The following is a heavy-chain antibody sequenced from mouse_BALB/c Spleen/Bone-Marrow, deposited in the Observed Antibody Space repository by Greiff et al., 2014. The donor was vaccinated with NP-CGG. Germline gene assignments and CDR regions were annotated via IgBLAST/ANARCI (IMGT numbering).Heavy chain of an antibody. J-gene: IGHJ3*01. Sequence: VKLVESGPGLVAPSQSLSITCTVSGFSLTSYGVHWVRQPPGKGLEWLGVIWAGGSTNYNSALTSRLSISKDNSKSQVFLKMNSLQTDDTAMYYCARALDSSGYGFAYWGQGTLVTVSA. CDR3: ARALDSSGYGFAY. V-gene: IGHV2-9*02. D-gene: IGHD3-2*01. CDR1: GFSLTSYG. CDR2: IWAGGST.